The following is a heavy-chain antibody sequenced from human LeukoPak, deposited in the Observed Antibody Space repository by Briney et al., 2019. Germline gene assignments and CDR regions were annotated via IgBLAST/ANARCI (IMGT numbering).Heavy chain of an antibody. D-gene: IGHD1-14*01. V-gene: IGHV3-7*01. CDR3: ARGRNQKSGGH. CDR1: EFTFSNYW. CDR2: IKQDGSEK. J-gene: IGHJ4*02. Sequence: GGSLRLSCAASEFTFSNYWMSWVRQAPGKGLEWVANIKQDGSEKCYVDSVKGRFTISRDNAKNSLYLQMNSLRAEDTAVYYCARGRNQKSGGHWGQGTLVTVSS.